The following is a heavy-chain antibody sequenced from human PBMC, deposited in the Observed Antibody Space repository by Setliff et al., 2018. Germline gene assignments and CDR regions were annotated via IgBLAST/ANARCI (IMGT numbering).Heavy chain of an antibody. CDR3: ARDLTMVRGVKGY. Sequence: ASVKVSCKASGYTFTSYYMHWVRQAPGQGLEWMGIINPSGGSTSYAQKFQGRVTITRDTSASTAYMELSSLRSEDTAVYYCARDLTMVRGVKGYWGQGTLVTVSS. D-gene: IGHD3-10*01. CDR1: GYTFTSYY. J-gene: IGHJ4*02. CDR2: INPSGGST. V-gene: IGHV1-46*01.